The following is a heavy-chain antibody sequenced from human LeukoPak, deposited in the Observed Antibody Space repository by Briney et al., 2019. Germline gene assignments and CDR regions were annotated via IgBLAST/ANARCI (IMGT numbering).Heavy chain of an antibody. D-gene: IGHD2-21*01. CDR1: GGSISSGSYY. CDR3: ARDQALAYCWPTVLAIDI. V-gene: IGHV4-61*02. J-gene: IGHJ3*02. CDR2: IYTSGST. Sequence: SETLSLTCTVSGGSISSGSYYWSWHRQPPGKGLEWIGRIYTSGSTNYNPSLKSRVTISVDTSKNQFSLILSSLTAADTAVYYCARDQALAYCWPTVLAIDIWGQGTMVTVSS.